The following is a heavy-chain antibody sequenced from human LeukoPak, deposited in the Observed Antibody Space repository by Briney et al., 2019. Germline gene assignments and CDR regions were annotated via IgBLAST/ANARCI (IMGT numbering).Heavy chain of an antibody. CDR2: IWYDGSNK. Sequence: GRSLRLSCAASGFTFNSYAMHWVRQAPGKGLEWVALIWYDGSNKHYADSVEGRFTVSRDNSKNTLYPQMNSLRAEDTAVYYCARARGWEPNHYYYYMDVWGKGTTVTVSS. J-gene: IGHJ6*03. V-gene: IGHV3-33*01. D-gene: IGHD1-26*01. CDR3: ARARGWEPNHYYYYMDV. CDR1: GFTFNSYA.